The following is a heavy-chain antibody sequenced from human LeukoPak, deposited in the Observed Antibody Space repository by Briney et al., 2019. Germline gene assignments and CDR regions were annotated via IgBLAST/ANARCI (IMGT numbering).Heavy chain of an antibody. J-gene: IGHJ3*02. Sequence: SVKVFCKASGGTFSSYAISWVRQAPGQGLEWMGRIIPILGIANYAQKFQGRVTITADKSTSTAYMELSSLRSEDTAVYYCAREWAAAATGAFDIWGQGTMVTVSS. CDR2: IIPILGIA. CDR1: GGTFSSYA. V-gene: IGHV1-69*04. CDR3: AREWAAAATGAFDI. D-gene: IGHD6-13*01.